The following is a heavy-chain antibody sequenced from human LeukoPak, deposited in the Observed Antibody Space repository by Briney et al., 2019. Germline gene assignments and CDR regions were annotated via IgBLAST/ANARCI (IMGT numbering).Heavy chain of an antibody. V-gene: IGHV3-74*01. J-gene: IGHJ4*02. D-gene: IGHD3-10*01. CDR2: IDSDGSDT. CDR1: GFTFSNYW. CDR3: ARDGDNFGSVLDY. Sequence: GGSLRLSCVSSGFTFSNYWMHWVRQVPGKGLVWVSYIDSDGSDTTYADSVKGRLTISRDNTKNTLYLHMNSLRAEDAAVYYCARDGDNFGSVLDYWGQGTLVTVSS.